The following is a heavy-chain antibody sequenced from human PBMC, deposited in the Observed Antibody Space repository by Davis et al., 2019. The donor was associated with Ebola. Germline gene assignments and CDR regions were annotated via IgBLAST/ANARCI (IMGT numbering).Heavy chain of an antibody. J-gene: IGHJ4*02. CDR3: ARYSPPDPRGGRYFDC. D-gene: IGHD3-16*01. V-gene: IGHV4-59*01. CDR2: IYYNGET. Sequence: SETLSLTCTVSGGSINKYYWSLIRQPPGKGLEWVGWIYYNGETKYNPSLQGRVTMSVDTSKNHFSLNLRSVTAADSAVYSCARYSPPDPRGGRYFDCWGQGALVTVSS. CDR1: GGSINKYY.